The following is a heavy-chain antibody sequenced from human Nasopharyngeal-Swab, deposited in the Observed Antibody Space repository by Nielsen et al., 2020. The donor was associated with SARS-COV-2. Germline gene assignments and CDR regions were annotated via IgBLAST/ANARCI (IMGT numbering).Heavy chain of an antibody. Sequence: GGSLRLSCAASGFTFNNYNFNWVRQAPGKGLEWVSSISSSSSYIYYADSVKGRFTISRDNAKNSLYLQMNSLRVEDTAVYYCARDGLDYDFWSAYFMDVWGRGTTVTVSS. D-gene: IGHD3-3*01. V-gene: IGHV3-21*01. CDR2: ISSSSSYI. CDR3: ARDGLDYDFWSAYFMDV. CDR1: GFTFNNYN. J-gene: IGHJ6*02.